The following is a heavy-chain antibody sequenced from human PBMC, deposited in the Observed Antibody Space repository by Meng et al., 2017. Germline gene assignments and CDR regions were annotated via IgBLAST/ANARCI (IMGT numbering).Heavy chain of an antibody. CDR1: GYTFTSYG. CDR3: ARDLEQWLTPRYYFDY. J-gene: IGHJ4*02. D-gene: IGHD6-19*01. V-gene: IGHV1-18*01. CDR2: ISAYNGNT. Sequence: ASVKVSCKASGYTFTSYGISWVRQAPGQGLEWMGWISAYNGNTNYAQKLQGRVTMTTDTSTSTAYMELRSLRSEDTAVYYCARDLEQWLTPRYYFDYWGQGTLVTVSS.